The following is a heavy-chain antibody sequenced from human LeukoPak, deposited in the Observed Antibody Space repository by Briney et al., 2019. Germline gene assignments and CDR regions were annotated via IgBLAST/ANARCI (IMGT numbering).Heavy chain of an antibody. V-gene: IGHV4-39*02. D-gene: IGHD2-2*01. CDR3: ARGFRNCSSTTCYGGYYFDY. J-gene: IGHJ4*02. CDR1: GDSLSSSSYY. Sequence: PPETLSLTCTVSGDSLSSSSYYWGWIRQPPGKGLEWIGCIYYSGSTYYNPSLKSRVTISVDSSKNHFSLRLSSVTAADTAVYYCARGFRNCSSTTCYGGYYFDYWGQGTLVTVSS. CDR2: IYYSGST.